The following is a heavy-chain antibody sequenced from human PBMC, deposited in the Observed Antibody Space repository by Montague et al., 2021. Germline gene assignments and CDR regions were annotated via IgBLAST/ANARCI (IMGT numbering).Heavy chain of an antibody. Sequence: SLRLSCAASGFTFGSSAMSWVRQAPGKGLEWVSSIGDSGRNTYYADSVKGRFTVSRDNSKNTLYLQMNGLSPEDTAVYYCAKRMAIYKQLYYFDYWGQGALVTVSS. CDR3: AKRMAIYKQLYYFDY. J-gene: IGHJ4*02. V-gene: IGHV3-23*01. CDR1: GFTFGSSA. D-gene: IGHD5-24*01. CDR2: IGDSGRNT.